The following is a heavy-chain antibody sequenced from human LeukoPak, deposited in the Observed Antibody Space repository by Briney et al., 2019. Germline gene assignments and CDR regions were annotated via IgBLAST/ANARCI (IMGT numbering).Heavy chain of an antibody. CDR1: GFTFSSYG. D-gene: IGHD3-10*01. CDR3: AKDSAFYYIDV. CDR2: IGYNGNNQ. V-gene: IGHV3-30*02. Sequence: GGSLRLSCAASGFTFSSYGMNWVRQAPGKGLEWVAFIGYNGNNQYYADSVKGRFTISRDNSKNTLYLQMNSLKGDDTAVYYCAKDSAFYYIDVWGKGTTVIISS. J-gene: IGHJ6*03.